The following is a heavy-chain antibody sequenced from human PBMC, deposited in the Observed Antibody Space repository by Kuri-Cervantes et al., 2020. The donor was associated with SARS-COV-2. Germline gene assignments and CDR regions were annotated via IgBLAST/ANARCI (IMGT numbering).Heavy chain of an antibody. J-gene: IGHJ4*02. Sequence: GESLKISCATSGFTFSSYAMSWVRQAPGKGLEWVSAISGSGGSTYYADSVKGRSTISRDNSKNTLYLQMNSLRAEDTAVYYCAKAIVVVPAALPNFDYWGQGTLVTVSS. V-gene: IGHV3-23*01. CDR1: GFTFSSYA. D-gene: IGHD2-2*01. CDR3: AKAIVVVPAALPNFDY. CDR2: ISGSGGST.